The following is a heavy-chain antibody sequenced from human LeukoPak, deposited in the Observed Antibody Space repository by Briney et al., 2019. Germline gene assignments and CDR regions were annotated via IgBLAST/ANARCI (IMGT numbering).Heavy chain of an antibody. CDR2: ISSSSSYI. Sequence: GGSLRLSCAASGFTFSNYSMNWVRQAPGKGLEWVSSISSSSSYIYYADSVKGRFTISRDNAKNSLYLQMNSLRAEDTAVYYCARVMRGSTWEFDYWGQGTLVTVSS. CDR3: ARVMRGSTWEFDY. D-gene: IGHD1-26*01. V-gene: IGHV3-21*01. CDR1: GFTFSNYS. J-gene: IGHJ4*02.